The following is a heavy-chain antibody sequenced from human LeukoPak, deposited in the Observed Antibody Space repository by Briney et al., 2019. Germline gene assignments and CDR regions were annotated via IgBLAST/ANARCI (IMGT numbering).Heavy chain of an antibody. CDR3: ARGEVGDGYNYFCFDF. Sequence: PSETLSLTCAVSGGSFSGYYWTWIRQPPGKGLEWIGEINHSGTTNYNPSLKSRVTISVDTSKNQFSLKLTPVTAADTAVYYCARGEVGDGYNYFCFDFWGQGTLVSVSS. V-gene: IGHV4-34*01. J-gene: IGHJ4*02. CDR1: GGSFSGYY. CDR2: INHSGTT. D-gene: IGHD5-24*01.